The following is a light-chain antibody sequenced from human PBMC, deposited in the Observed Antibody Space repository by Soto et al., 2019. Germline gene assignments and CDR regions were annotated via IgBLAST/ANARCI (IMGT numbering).Light chain of an antibody. CDR3: SSYPGSNNFRV. CDR1: SSDVGGYNY. J-gene: IGLJ2*01. CDR2: EVS. V-gene: IGLV2-8*01. Sequence: QSVLTQPPSASGSPGQSVTISCTGTSSDVGGYNYVSWYQQHPGKAPKLMIYEVSKRPSGVPDRFSGSKSGNTASLTVSGLQAEDEADYYCSSYPGSNNFRVFGGGTKLTVL.